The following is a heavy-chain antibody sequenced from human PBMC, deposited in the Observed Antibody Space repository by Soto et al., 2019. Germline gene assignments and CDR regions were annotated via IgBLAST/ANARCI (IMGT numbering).Heavy chain of an antibody. CDR2: VHYSGSV. V-gene: IGHV4-30-4*01. CDR1: GGSISFDHYH. J-gene: IGHJ6*02. Sequence: PSETLSLTCTVSGGSISFDHYHWTWIRQPPGKGLEWIGYVHYSGSVLYNPSLQSRVSISVDTSKNQFSLKLSSVTAADTAVYFCAREDDGGDRDYYGLDVWGQGTKVTVSS. D-gene: IGHD2-21*02. CDR3: AREDDGGDRDYYGLDV.